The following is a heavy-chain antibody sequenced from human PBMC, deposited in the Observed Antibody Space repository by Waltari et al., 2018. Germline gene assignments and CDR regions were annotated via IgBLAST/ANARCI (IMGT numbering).Heavy chain of an antibody. D-gene: IGHD6-19*01. J-gene: IGHJ4*02. CDR3: AREDSSGWYGY. CDR1: GGSISSHS. CDR2: IYYSGST. V-gene: IGHV4-59*11. Sequence: QVQLQESGPGLVKPSETLSLTCTVSGGSISSHSWSWIRQPPGKGLEWIGYIYYSGSTNYNPSLKSRVTISVDTSKNQFSLKLSSVTAADTAVYYCAREDSSGWYGYWGQGTLVTVSS.